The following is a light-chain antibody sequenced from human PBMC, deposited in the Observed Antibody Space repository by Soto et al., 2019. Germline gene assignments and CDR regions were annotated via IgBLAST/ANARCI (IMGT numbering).Light chain of an antibody. CDR3: QQYYTTPVT. Sequence: DIVMTQSPDSLAVSLGERATINCKSSQTVLHGSNYLAWYQQKPRQPPKLLIYWASTRESGVPDRFSGSGSGTDFILTISSLQAEDVAVYYCQQYYTTPVTFGQGTKVEIK. CDR1: QTVLHGSNY. V-gene: IGKV4-1*01. CDR2: WAS. J-gene: IGKJ1*01.